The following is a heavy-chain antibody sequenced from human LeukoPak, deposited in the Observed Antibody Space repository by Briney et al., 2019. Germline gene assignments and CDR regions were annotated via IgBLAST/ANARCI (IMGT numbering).Heavy chain of an antibody. Sequence: GRSLRLSCAASGFTFSSYGMHWVRQAPGKGLEWVAVISYDGSNKYYADSVKGRFTISRDNSKNTLYLQMNSLRAEDTAVYYCAKVIGFALVYGMDVWGQGTTVTVSS. CDR1: GFTFSSYG. J-gene: IGHJ6*02. CDR2: ISYDGSNK. D-gene: IGHD6-6*01. CDR3: AKVIGFALVYGMDV. V-gene: IGHV3-30*18.